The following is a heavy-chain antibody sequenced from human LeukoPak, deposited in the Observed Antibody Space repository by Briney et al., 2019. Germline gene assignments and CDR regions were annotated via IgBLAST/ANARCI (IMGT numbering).Heavy chain of an antibody. V-gene: IGHV1-2*02. CDR3: ARWGGHCTSGLCYYFDC. CDR1: EYTFTGYY. Sequence: ASVKVSCKASEYTFTGYYLHWVRQAPGQGLEWMGWINPHSGDTDYAQKFQGRVTMTRDTSISTAYMELSRLRSDDTAVYYCARWGGHCTSGLCYYFDCWGQGTLVTVSS. J-gene: IGHJ4*02. CDR2: INPHSGDT. D-gene: IGHD2-8*01.